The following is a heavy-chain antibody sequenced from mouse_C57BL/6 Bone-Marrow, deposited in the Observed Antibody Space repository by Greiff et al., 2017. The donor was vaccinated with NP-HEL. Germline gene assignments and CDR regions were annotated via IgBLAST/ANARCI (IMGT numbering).Heavy chain of an antibody. CDR1: GYTFTSYD. D-gene: IGHD1-1*01. Sequence: QVQLQQSGPELVKPGASVKLSCKASGYTFTSYDINWVKQRPGQGLEWIGWIYPRDGSTKYNEKFKGKATLTVDTSSSTAYMELHSLTSEDSAVYFCATGEFYYYGSSWYFDVWGTGTTVTVSS. V-gene: IGHV1-85*01. CDR2: IYPRDGST. CDR3: ATGEFYYYGSSWYFDV. J-gene: IGHJ1*03.